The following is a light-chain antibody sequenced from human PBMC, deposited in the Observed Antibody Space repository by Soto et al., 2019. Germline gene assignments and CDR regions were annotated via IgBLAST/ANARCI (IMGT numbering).Light chain of an antibody. Sequence: DIQMTQSPSSLSASIGDRVTITCRASQSISSYLNWYQQKPGKAPKLLIYGASSLQSGVPSRFSGNGSGTDFTLTISSLQPEDFATYYCQQSYSNLLSFGGGTKVEIK. J-gene: IGKJ4*01. CDR1: QSISSY. CDR3: QQSYSNLLS. CDR2: GAS. V-gene: IGKV1-39*01.